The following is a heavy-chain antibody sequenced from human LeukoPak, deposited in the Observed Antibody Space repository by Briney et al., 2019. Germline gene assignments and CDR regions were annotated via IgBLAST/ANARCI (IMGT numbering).Heavy chain of an antibody. V-gene: IGHV3-74*01. CDR2: IINDGSST. CDR1: GFNFKNYW. Sequence: PGGSLRLSCAASGFNFKNYWMHWVRQAPGKGLEWVSCIINDGSSTTYADSVKGRFTISRDNAKDTLYLQMNSLRVEDTAVYYCARVADGDKYGGRVYWGQGALVIVSS. J-gene: IGHJ4*02. CDR3: ARVADGDKYGGRVY. D-gene: IGHD5-24*01.